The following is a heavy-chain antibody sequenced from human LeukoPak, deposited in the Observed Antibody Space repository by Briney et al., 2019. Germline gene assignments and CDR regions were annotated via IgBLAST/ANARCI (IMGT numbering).Heavy chain of an antibody. CDR1: GYTFTAYY. CDR3: ASYPRYVSSPPFDY. J-gene: IGHJ4*02. D-gene: IGHD2-15*01. Sequence: ASVKVSCKASGYTFTAYYMHWVRQAPGQGFEWMGWINPNTGDRNYAQKFQGRVTMTRDTTISTAYTELSRLTSDDTAVYYCASYPRYVSSPPFDYWGQGTLVTVSS. CDR2: INPNTGDR. V-gene: IGHV1-2*02.